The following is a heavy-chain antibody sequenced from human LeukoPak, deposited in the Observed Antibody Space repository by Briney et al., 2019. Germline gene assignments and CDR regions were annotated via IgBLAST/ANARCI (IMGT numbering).Heavy chain of an antibody. CDR3: ARAGYSYVRYFDY. D-gene: IGHD5-18*01. Sequence: SETLSLTCTVSGGSTSSYYWNWIRQPPGKGLEWIGYIYNSGTTNYNPSPKSRVTISVDTSRNQFSLKLSSVTAADTAVYYCARAGYSYVRYFDYWGQGTLVTVSS. CDR1: GGSTSSYY. V-gene: IGHV4-59*01. CDR2: IYNSGTT. J-gene: IGHJ4*02.